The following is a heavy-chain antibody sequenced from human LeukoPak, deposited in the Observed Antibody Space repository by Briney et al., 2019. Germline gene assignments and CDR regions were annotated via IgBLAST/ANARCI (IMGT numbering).Heavy chain of an antibody. J-gene: IGHJ6*02. Sequence: GASVKVSCKASGYTFTKYGITWVRQAPGQGLEWMGRIIPILGIANYAQKFQGRVTITADKSTSTAYMELSSLRSEDTAVYYCARVRDCSGGSCPPGDYYGMDVWGQGTTVTVSS. CDR3: ARVRDCSGGSCPPGDYYGMDV. V-gene: IGHV1-69*04. D-gene: IGHD2-15*01. CDR1: GYTFTKYG. CDR2: IIPILGIA.